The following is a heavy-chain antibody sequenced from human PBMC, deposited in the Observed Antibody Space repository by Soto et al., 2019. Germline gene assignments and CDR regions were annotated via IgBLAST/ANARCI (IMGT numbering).Heavy chain of an antibody. D-gene: IGHD3-22*01. J-gene: IGHJ6*02. CDR3: ARLRTSSYHTHFIPGMDV. Sequence: QVQLEQSGVEVKKPGASVKVTCKASGHTLWNYGISWMRQAPGQGLEWMGWISPYNDTTKYAQKFQGRITSTTDRSTSTAYMELRTLKPHCTAVDYCARLRTSSYHTHFIPGMDVRCQGTRVTVSS. V-gene: IGHV1-18*01. CDR1: GHTLWNYG. CDR2: ISPYNDTT.